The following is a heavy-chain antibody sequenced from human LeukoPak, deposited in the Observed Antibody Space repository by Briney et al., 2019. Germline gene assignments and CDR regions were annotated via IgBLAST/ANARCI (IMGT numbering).Heavy chain of an antibody. V-gene: IGHV3-21*01. CDR2: IISSSSYI. CDR1: GFTFSSYS. Sequence: GGSLRLSCAASGFTFSSYSMNWVRQAPGKGLEWVSSIISSSSYIYYADSVKGRFTISRDNAKNSLYLQMNSLRAEDTAVYYCARYFHAKWEPDAFDIWGQGTMVTVSS. D-gene: IGHD1-26*01. J-gene: IGHJ3*02. CDR3: ARYFHAKWEPDAFDI.